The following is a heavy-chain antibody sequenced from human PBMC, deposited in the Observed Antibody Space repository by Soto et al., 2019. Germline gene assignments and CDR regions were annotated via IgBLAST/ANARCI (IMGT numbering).Heavy chain of an antibody. CDR2: ISYDGSNK. J-gene: IGHJ4*02. CDR1: GFTFSSYG. Sequence: GGSLRLSCAASGFTFSSYGMHWVRQAPGKGLEWVAVISYDGSNKYYADSVKGRFTISRDNSKNTLYLQMNSLRAEDTAVYYCAKDKLRGLRLGELSFIQDYWGQGTLVTVSS. CDR3: AKDKLRGLRLGELSFIQDY. D-gene: IGHD3-16*02. V-gene: IGHV3-30*18.